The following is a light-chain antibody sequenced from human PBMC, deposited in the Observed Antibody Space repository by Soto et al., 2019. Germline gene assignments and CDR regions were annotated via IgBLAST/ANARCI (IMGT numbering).Light chain of an antibody. CDR3: QQYNTYSQT. J-gene: IGKJ1*01. CDR1: QTISSW. CDR2: KAS. V-gene: IGKV1-5*03. Sequence: DIQMTQSPSTLSGSVGDRVTITCRASQTISSWLAWYQQKPGKAPKLLIYKASTLKSGAPSRFSGSGSGTEFTLTISSLQPDDFATYFCQQYNTYSQTFGQGTKVDIK.